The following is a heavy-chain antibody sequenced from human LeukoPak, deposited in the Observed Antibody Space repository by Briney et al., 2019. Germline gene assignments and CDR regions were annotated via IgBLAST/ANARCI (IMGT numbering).Heavy chain of an antibody. D-gene: IGHD5-24*01. CDR3: ARESIKLPATDY. V-gene: IGHV4-34*01. CDR1: GGSFSAYY. CDR2: INHSGST. J-gene: IGHJ4*02. Sequence: SETLSLTCAVYGGSFSAYYWSWIRQPPGKGLEWIGEINHSGSTNYNPSLKSRVTISVDTSKNQFSLKLSSVTAADTAVYYCARESIKLPATDYWGQGTLVTVSS.